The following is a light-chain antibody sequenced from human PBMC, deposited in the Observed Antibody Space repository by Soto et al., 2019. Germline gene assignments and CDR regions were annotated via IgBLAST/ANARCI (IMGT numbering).Light chain of an antibody. Sequence: EIVMTQSPATLSLSPGERATLSCRASESVSTNLAWYQQKAGQAPRLLIYGASTRATGIPARFSGSGSGTEFTLTISSLQSEDIAVYYCQQYNKWPQTFGQGTKVDIK. CDR2: GAS. CDR3: QQYNKWPQT. CDR1: ESVSTN. V-gene: IGKV3-15*01. J-gene: IGKJ1*01.